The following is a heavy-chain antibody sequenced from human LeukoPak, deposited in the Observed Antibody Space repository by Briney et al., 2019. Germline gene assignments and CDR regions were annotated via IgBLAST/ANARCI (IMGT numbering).Heavy chain of an antibody. CDR1: GGSFSGYY. V-gene: IGHV4-34*01. CDR3: ARDPGGAPYNWFDP. D-gene: IGHD3-16*01. CDR2: ITHSGST. Sequence: PSETLSLTCAVYGGSFSGYYWSWIRQPPGKGLEWLGEITHSGSTNYNPSLKSRLTISVDTSKNQFSLKLSSVTAADTAVYYCARDPGGAPYNWFDPWGQGTLVTVSS. J-gene: IGHJ5*02.